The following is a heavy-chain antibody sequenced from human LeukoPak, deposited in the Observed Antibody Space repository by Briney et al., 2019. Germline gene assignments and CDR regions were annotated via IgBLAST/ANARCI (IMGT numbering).Heavy chain of an antibody. CDR3: ATSPSLNYYDSSGYREGY. V-gene: IGHV3-21*01. Sequence: PGGSLRLSCAASGFTFSSYWMHWVRQAPGKGLEWVSSISSSSSYIYYADSVKGRFTISRDNAKNSLYLQMNSLRAEDTAVYYCATSPSLNYYDSSGYREGYWGQGTLVTVSS. CDR2: ISSSSSYI. CDR1: GFTFSSYW. J-gene: IGHJ4*02. D-gene: IGHD3-22*01.